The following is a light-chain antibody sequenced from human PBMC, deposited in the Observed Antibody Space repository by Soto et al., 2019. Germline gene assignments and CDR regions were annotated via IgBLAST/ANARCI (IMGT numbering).Light chain of an antibody. CDR3: CSYAGRTTPYV. CDR1: SSDVGSYNL. CDR2: EVS. Sequence: QSVLTQPASMSGSPGQSITISCTGTSSDVGSYNLVSWYQHHPGKAPKLMICEVSERPSGVSNRFSGSKSGNTASLTISGLQAEDEADYYCCSYAGRTTPYVFGTGTKVTVL. V-gene: IGLV2-23*02. J-gene: IGLJ1*01.